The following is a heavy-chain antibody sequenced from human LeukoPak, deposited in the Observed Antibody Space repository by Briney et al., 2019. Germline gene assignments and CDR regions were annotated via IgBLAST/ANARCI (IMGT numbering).Heavy chain of an antibody. D-gene: IGHD3-16*01. CDR2: FDPEDGET. J-gene: IGHJ5*02. V-gene: IGHV1-24*01. CDR3: ATGENYHNPGGSDP. Sequence: ASVKVSCKVSGYTLTELSMHWVRQAPGKGLEWMGGFDPEDGETIYAQKFQGRVTMTEDTSTDTAYMELSSLRSEDTAVYYCATGENYHNPGGSDPWGKGPLVPVSS. CDR1: GYTLTELS.